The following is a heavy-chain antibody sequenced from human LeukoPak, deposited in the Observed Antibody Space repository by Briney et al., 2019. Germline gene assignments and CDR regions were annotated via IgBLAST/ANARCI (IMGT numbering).Heavy chain of an antibody. CDR1: GGSFRGYY. V-gene: IGHV4-34*01. D-gene: IGHD5/OR15-5a*01. Sequence: SETLSFICAVYGGSFRGYYWSWIRQPPGKGLEWIGEINHSGSTNYNPSLTSRVTISVDTSKNQFSLKLSSVTAAETAVYYCARSMDSVYDLLDFDYWGQGTLVTVSS. J-gene: IGHJ4*02. CDR2: INHSGST. CDR3: ARSMDSVYDLLDFDY.